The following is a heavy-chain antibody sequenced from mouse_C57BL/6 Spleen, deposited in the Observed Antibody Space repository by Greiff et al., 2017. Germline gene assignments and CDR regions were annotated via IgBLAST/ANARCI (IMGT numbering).Heavy chain of an antibody. CDR3: ATLRGGYFDV. CDR2: IYPGDGDT. V-gene: IGHV1-82*01. Sequence: VKLMESGPELVKPGASVKISCKASGYAFSSSWMNWVKQRPGKGLEWIGRIYPGDGDTNYNGKFKGKATLTADKSSSTAYMRLSSLTSEDSAVYFCATLRGGYFDVWGTGTTVTVSS. D-gene: IGHD1-1*01. J-gene: IGHJ1*03. CDR1: GYAFSSSW.